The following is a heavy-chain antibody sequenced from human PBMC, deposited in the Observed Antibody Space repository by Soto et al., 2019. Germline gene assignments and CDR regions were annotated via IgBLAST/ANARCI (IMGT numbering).Heavy chain of an antibody. J-gene: IGHJ4*02. CDR2: INEDGTET. CDR3: AKPIYSSSSDY. CDR1: GFTFSSYW. D-gene: IGHD6-6*01. Sequence: GGSLRLSCAASGFTFSSYWMSWVRQAPGKGLEWVANINEDGTETYYVDSVKGRFTISRDNSKNSLYLQMNSLRAEDTAVYYCAKPIYSSSSDYWGQGTLVTVSS. V-gene: IGHV3-7*03.